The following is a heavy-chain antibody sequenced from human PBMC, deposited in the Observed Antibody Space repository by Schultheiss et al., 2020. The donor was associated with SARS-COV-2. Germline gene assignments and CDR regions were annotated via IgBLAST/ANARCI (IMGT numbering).Heavy chain of an antibody. CDR3: ARGDFWSGYYHDY. V-gene: IGHV4-59*01. J-gene: IGHJ4*02. Sequence: SQTLSLTCTVSGGSISSYYWSWIRQPPGKGLEWIGYIYYSRSTNYNPSLKSRVTISVDTSKNQFSLKLSSVTAADTAVYYCARGDFWSGYYHDYWGQGTLVTVSS. CDR1: GGSISSYY. D-gene: IGHD3-3*01. CDR2: IYYSRST.